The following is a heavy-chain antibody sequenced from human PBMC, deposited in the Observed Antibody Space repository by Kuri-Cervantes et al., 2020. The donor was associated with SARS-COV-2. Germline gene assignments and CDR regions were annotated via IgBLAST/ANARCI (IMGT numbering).Heavy chain of an antibody. J-gene: IGHJ6*02. CDR1: GYTFTGYY. V-gene: IGHV1-2*02. Sequence: ASVKVSCKASGYTFTGYYMHWVRQAPGQGREWMGWIKPKSGGTNYAQKFQGRVTMTRDTSISTAYMELSRLRSDDTAVYYCARQVVVPAYGMDVWGQGTTVTVSS. D-gene: IGHD2-2*01. CDR3: ARQVVVPAYGMDV. CDR2: IKPKSGGT.